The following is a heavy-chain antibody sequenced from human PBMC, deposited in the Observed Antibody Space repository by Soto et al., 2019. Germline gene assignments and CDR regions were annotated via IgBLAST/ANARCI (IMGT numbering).Heavy chain of an antibody. Sequence: SETLSLTCSVSGDSMNNGDYFWTWIRQTPGKGLQWIGYIPYSGSTFYNPSLKTRLAMSVDTSKNQFSVRLRSVTAADTVVYYCARDRAHFYESSGRLDLWGQGMLVTVSS. J-gene: IGHJ4*02. CDR2: IPYSGST. CDR3: ARDRAHFYESSGRLDL. CDR1: GDSMNNGDYF. D-gene: IGHD3-22*01. V-gene: IGHV4-30-4*01.